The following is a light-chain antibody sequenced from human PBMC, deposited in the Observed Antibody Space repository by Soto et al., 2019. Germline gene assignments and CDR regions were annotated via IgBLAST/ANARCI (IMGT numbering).Light chain of an antibody. CDR2: EGS. CDR1: SSDVGSYNL. J-gene: IGLJ3*02. Sequence: QSALTQPASVSGSPGQSITISCTGTSSDVGSYNLVSWYQQHPDKAPKLMIYEGSKRPSGDSNRFSGSKSGNTASLTISGLQAEDEADYYCCSYAGSSWVFGGGTKLTVL. V-gene: IGLV2-23*01. CDR3: CSYAGSSWV.